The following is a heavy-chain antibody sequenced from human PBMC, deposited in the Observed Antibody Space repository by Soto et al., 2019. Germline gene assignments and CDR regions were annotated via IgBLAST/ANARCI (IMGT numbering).Heavy chain of an antibody. J-gene: IGHJ4*02. CDR2: ISSSSSTI. D-gene: IGHD6-6*01. V-gene: IGHV3-48*02. Sequence: GGSLRLSCAASGFTFSSYSMNWVRQAPGKGLEWVSYISSSSSTIYYADSVKGRFTISRDNAKNSLYLQMNSLRDEDTAVYYCARGNIWSIAARPDYWGQGTLVTVSS. CDR1: GFTFSSYS. CDR3: ARGNIWSIAARPDY.